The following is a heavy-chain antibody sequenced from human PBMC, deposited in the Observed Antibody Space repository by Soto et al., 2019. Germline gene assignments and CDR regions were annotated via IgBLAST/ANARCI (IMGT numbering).Heavy chain of an antibody. CDR2: INPNSGGT. D-gene: IGHD6-6*01. Sequence: SGKASGYPFTGYYMHWVRQAPGQGLEWMGWINPNSGGTNYAQKFQGWVTMTRDTSISTAYMELSRLRSDDTAVYYCARDGGGSSNAFDIWGQGTMVTVSS. CDR3: ARDGGGSSNAFDI. V-gene: IGHV1-2*04. CDR1: GYPFTGYY. J-gene: IGHJ3*02.